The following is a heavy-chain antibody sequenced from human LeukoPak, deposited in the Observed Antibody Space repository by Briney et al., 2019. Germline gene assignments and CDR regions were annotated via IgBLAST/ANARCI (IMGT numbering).Heavy chain of an antibody. Sequence: ASVKVSCKASGGTFSSYAISWVRQAPGRGLEWMGGIIPIFGTANYAQKFQGRVTITADESTSTAYMELSSLRSEDTAVYYCARTVAAAGSGNDAFDIWGQGTMVTVSS. CDR3: ARTVAAAGSGNDAFDI. J-gene: IGHJ3*02. V-gene: IGHV1-69*13. CDR1: GGTFSSYA. D-gene: IGHD6-13*01. CDR2: IIPIFGTA.